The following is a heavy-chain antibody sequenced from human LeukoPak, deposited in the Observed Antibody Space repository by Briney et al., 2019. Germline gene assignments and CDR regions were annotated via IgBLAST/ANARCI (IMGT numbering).Heavy chain of an antibody. CDR3: ARHYYDTSGYYYFDY. CDR1: GGSISAYY. D-gene: IGHD3-22*01. J-gene: IGHJ4*02. CDR2: TYYSGST. Sequence: SETLSLTCNVSGGSISAYYWSWIRQPPGKGLEYMGYTYYSGSTDYNPSFKSRITISVDTSKDQFSLKLSSVTAADTAVYYCARHYYDTSGYYYFDYWGQGTLVTVSS. V-gene: IGHV4-59*08.